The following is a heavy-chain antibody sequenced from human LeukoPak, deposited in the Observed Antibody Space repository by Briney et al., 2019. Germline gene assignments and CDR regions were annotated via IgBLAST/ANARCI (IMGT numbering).Heavy chain of an antibody. Sequence: PSETLSLTCTVSGGSISSDTYFWGWVRQPPGKGLEWIANIYFTGNTYYNPALKSRATISVYTSKNQFSLTLSSVTAADTAVYYCASEAHRGGGFDSWGQGTQVTVSS. J-gene: IGHJ4*02. V-gene: IGHV4-39*01. D-gene: IGHD3-16*01. CDR3: ASEAHRGGGFDS. CDR1: GGSISSDTYF. CDR2: IYFTGNT.